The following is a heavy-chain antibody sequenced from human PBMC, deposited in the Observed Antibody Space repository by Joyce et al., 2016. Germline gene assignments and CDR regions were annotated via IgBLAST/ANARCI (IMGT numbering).Heavy chain of an antibody. CDR2: IYSGGYT. CDR3: ARDGQEYFDRTGYYPREY. D-gene: IGHD3-22*01. Sequence: EAQLVESGGGVVQPGGSLRLSCTASAFTVTSNYMTWVRQATGKGLGGVSIIYSGGYTSYADSVKGRFTISTDASKKTIYLQMNSLRVEDTAVYYCARDGQEYFDRTGYYPREYWGQGTLVTVSS. J-gene: IGHJ4*02. V-gene: IGHV3-66*01. CDR1: AFTVTSNY.